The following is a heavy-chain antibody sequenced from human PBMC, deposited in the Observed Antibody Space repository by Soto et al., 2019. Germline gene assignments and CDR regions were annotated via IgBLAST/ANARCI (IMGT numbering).Heavy chain of an antibody. CDR3: ARKDCSGGSCYSSRHYYYGMDV. CDR2: IYPGDSDI. CDR1: GYSFTSYW. Sequence: PGESLKISCKGSGYSFTSYWIGWVRQVPGKGLEWMGIIYPGDSDIRHSPSFQGQVTISADKSLSTAYLQWSSLKASDTAMYYCARKDCSGGSCYSSRHYYYGMDVWGQGTTVTVSS. J-gene: IGHJ6*02. V-gene: IGHV5-51*01. D-gene: IGHD2-15*01.